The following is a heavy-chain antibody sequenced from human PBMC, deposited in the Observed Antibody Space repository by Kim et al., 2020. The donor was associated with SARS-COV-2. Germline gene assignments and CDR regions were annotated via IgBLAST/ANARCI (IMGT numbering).Heavy chain of an antibody. V-gene: IGHV3-11*01. J-gene: IGHJ6*02. D-gene: IGHD2-2*01. CDR3: AKLVLPAALHFYGLDV. Sequence: SVRGRFTIARDKAKKSLSLQMNSLRAEDTAVYYCAKLVLPAALHFYGLDVWGQGTTVTVSS.